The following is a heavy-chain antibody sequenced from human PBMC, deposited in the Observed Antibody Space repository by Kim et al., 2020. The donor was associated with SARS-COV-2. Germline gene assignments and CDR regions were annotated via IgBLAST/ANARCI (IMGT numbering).Heavy chain of an antibody. CDR3: ASPLQWECGFDY. J-gene: IGHJ4*02. V-gene: IGHV3-9*01. Sequence: GGSLRLSCAASGFPFGNYDMYWVRQGPGKGLEWGSGISRNSDSIVYVDSVKGRFTISRDNAKNSVSLELNSLTTEEQALYYCASPLQWECGFDYWGQG. CDR2: ISRNSDSI. CDR1: GFPFGNYD. D-gene: IGHD1-26*01.